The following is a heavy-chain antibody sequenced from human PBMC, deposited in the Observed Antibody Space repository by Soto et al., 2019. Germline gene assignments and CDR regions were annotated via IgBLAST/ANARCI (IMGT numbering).Heavy chain of an antibody. V-gene: IGHV1-69*13. CDR3: ARDNGALNYYYYGMDV. CDR2: IIPIFGTA. Sequence: SVKVSCKASGGTFSSYAISWVRQAPGQGLEWMGGIIPIFGTANYAQKFQGRVTITADESTSTAYMELSSLRSEDTAVYYCARDNGALNYYYYGMDVWGQGTTVTVSS. J-gene: IGHJ6*02. D-gene: IGHD2-8*01. CDR1: GGTFSSYA.